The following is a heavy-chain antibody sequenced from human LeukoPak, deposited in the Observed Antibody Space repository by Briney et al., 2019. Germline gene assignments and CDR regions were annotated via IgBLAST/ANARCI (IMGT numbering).Heavy chain of an antibody. CDR3: APGDEAGYSSGWYAY. Sequence: GASVKVSCKASGYTFTSYGISWVRQAPGQGLEWMGWISAYNGNTNYAQKLQGRVTMTTDTSTRTAYMELRSLRSDDTAVYYCAPGDEAGYSSGWYAYWGQGTLVTVSS. D-gene: IGHD6-19*01. J-gene: IGHJ4*02. V-gene: IGHV1-18*01. CDR1: GYTFTSYG. CDR2: ISAYNGNT.